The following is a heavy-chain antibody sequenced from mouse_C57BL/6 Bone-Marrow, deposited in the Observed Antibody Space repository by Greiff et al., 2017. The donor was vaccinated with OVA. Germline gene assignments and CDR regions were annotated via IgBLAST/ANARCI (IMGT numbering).Heavy chain of an antibody. CDR1: GFTFSDYG. V-gene: IGHV5-15*04. CDR2: ISNLAYSI. Sequence: EVKLEESGGGLVQPGGSLKLSCAASGFTFSDYGMAWVRQAPRKGPEWVAFISNLAYSIYYADTVTGRFTISRENAKNTLYLEMSSLRSEDTAMYYCARGGYYAMDYWGQGTSVTVSS. CDR3: ARGGYYAMDY. J-gene: IGHJ4*01.